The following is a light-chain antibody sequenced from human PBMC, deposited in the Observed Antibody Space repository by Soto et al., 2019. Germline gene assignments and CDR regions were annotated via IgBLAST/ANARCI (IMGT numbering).Light chain of an antibody. CDR3: TSYTGSTALDVV. J-gene: IGLJ2*01. CDR2: EVS. CDR1: SNDIGGYRY. Sequence: QSVLTQPASVSGSPGQSITISCTGTSNDIGGYRYVSWYQQHPGKAPKLIIYEVSNRPSGVSNRFSGSKSGNTASLTISGLQAEDEADYYCTSYTGSTALDVVFGGGTKVTVL. V-gene: IGLV2-14*01.